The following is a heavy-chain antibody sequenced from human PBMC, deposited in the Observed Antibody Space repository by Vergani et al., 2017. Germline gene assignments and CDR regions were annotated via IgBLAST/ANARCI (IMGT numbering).Heavy chain of an antibody. D-gene: IGHD3-3*01. CDR2: IRSKAYGATT. CDR3: TRYHLTIFGGVTLAEEYYFDY. J-gene: IGHJ4*02. CDR1: GFTFGDYA. V-gene: IGHV3-49*03. Sequence: EVQLVESGGGLVQPGRSLRLSCTASGFTFGDYAMSWFRQAPGKGLEWVGFIRSKAYGATTEYAASVKGRFTISRDDSKRSAYLQMNSLKTEDTAVYYCTRYHLTIFGGVTLAEEYYFDYGGRRSLVTVSS.